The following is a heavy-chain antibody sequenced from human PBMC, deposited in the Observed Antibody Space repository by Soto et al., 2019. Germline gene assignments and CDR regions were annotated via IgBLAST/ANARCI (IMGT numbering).Heavy chain of an antibody. V-gene: IGHV1-24*01. Sequence: ASVKVSCKVSGYTLTELSMHWVRQAPGKGLEWMGGFDPEDGETIYAQKFQGRVTMTEDTSTDTAYMELSSLRSEDTAVYYCARSSGGVFGIIIEGSNWLAPWGRGSLVTVSS. J-gene: IGHJ5*02. CDR1: GYTLTELS. CDR2: FDPEDGET. CDR3: ARSSGGVFGIIIEGSNWLAP. D-gene: IGHD3-16*02.